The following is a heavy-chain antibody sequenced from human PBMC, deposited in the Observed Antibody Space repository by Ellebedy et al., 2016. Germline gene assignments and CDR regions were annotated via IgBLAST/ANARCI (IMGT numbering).Heavy chain of an antibody. Sequence: GGSLRLSCAASGFTFDDYAMHWVRQAPGKGLEWVSGISWNSGSIGYADSVKGRFTISRDNAKNSLYLQMNSLRAEDTALYYCAKERNHYYGSGSHYYYYGMDVWGQGTTVTVSS. CDR2: ISWNSGSI. D-gene: IGHD3-10*01. CDR3: AKERNHYYGSGSHYYYYGMDV. J-gene: IGHJ6*02. V-gene: IGHV3-9*01. CDR1: GFTFDDYA.